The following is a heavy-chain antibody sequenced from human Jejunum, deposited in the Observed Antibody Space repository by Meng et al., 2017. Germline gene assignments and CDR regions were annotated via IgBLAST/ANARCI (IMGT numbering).Heavy chain of an antibody. V-gene: IGHV3-15*01. CDR1: GFPFSNAW. CDR3: AKTFDSDSRFDD. J-gene: IGHJ4*02. D-gene: IGHD3-22*01. CDR2: VKSETYGGAI. Sequence: GSLRLSCEASGFPFSNAWMNWVRQAPGKGLEWVGRVKSETYGGAIDYAAPVKGRFTISRDDSRNTLYLQMNSLKTEDTAVYYCAKTFDSDSRFDDWGQGTLVTVSS.